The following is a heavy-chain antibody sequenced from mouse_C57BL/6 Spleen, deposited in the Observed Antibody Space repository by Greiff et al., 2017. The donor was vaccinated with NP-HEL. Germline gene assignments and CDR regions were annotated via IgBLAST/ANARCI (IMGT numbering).Heavy chain of an antibody. CDR3: ARKSYYSNYGAMDY. J-gene: IGHJ4*01. D-gene: IGHD2-5*01. V-gene: IGHV2-2*01. Sequence: VQRVESGPGLVQPSQSLSITCTVSGFSLTSYGVHWVRQSPGKGLEWLGVIWSGGSTDYNAAFISRLSISKDNSKSQVFFKMNSLQADDTAIYYCARKSYYSNYGAMDYWGQGTSVTVSS. CDR1: GFSLTSYG. CDR2: IWSGGST.